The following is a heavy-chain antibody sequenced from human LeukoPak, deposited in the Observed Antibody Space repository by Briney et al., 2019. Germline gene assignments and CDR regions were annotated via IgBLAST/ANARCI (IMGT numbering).Heavy chain of an antibody. Sequence: SETLSLTCAVSGGSISSSRYYWGWIRQPPGKGLEWLGSIYYSGSTYYNPSLKSRVTISVDTSKNQFSLKLSSVTAADTAVYYCARHFRSVTMGPENDYWGQGTLVTVSS. CDR2: IYYSGST. J-gene: IGHJ4*02. V-gene: IGHV4-39*01. D-gene: IGHD4-17*01. CDR1: GGSISSSRYY. CDR3: ARHFRSVTMGPENDY.